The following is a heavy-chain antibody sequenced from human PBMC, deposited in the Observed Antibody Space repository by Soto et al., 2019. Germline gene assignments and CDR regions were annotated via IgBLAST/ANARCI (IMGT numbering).Heavy chain of an antibody. CDR3: ARHGGRSSWSDY. CDR1: GGSISSSSYY. V-gene: IGHV4-39*01. Sequence: PSETLSLTCTVSGGSISSSSYYWGWIRQPPGKGLEWIGSIHYSGNTDYNPSLKSRVTISVDTSKNQFSLKLSSVTAADTAVYYCARHGGRSSWSDYWGQGTQVTVSS. D-gene: IGHD6-13*01. CDR2: IHYSGNT. J-gene: IGHJ4*02.